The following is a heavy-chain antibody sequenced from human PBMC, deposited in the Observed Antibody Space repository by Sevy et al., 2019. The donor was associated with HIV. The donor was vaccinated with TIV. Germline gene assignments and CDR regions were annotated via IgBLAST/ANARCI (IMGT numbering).Heavy chain of an antibody. CDR3: AKDQDYYDSSGYYPERLYYYGMDV. CDR2: ISGSGGST. D-gene: IGHD3-22*01. J-gene: IGHJ6*02. V-gene: IGHV3-23*01. Sequence: GGSLRLSCAASGFTFSSYAMSWVRQAPGKGLEWVSAISGSGGSTYYADSVKGRFTISRDNSKNTLYLQMNSLRAEDTAVYYCAKDQDYYDSSGYYPERLYYYGMDVWGQGTAVTVSS. CDR1: GFTFSSYA.